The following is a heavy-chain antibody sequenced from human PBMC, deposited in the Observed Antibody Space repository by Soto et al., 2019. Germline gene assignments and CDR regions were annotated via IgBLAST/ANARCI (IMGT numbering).Heavy chain of an antibody. Sequence: QVHLVQSGAEVKKPGASVKVSCKASANTFNVYYMHWVRQAPGQGLEWMGWINPNSGGTNYAQKFQGRVTMTRDTSISPAYMELSRLRSDDTAVDYCVRERAYDATGFSDYWGQGTLVTVSS. D-gene: IGHD3-22*01. J-gene: IGHJ4*02. V-gene: IGHV1-2*02. CDR2: INPNSGGT. CDR3: VRERAYDATGFSDY. CDR1: ANTFNVYY.